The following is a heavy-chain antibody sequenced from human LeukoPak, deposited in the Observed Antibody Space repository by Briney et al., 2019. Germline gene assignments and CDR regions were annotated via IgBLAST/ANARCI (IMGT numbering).Heavy chain of an antibody. CDR1: GGTFSSYA. CDR2: IIPILGIA. D-gene: IGHD4-17*01. J-gene: IGHJ3*02. Sequence: GASVKVSCKASGGTFSSYAISWVRQAPEQGLEWMGRIIPILGIANYAQKFQGRVTITADKSTSTAYMELSSLRSEDTAVYYCARGTVTTLGAFDIWGQGTMVTVSS. CDR3: ARGTVTTLGAFDI. V-gene: IGHV1-69*04.